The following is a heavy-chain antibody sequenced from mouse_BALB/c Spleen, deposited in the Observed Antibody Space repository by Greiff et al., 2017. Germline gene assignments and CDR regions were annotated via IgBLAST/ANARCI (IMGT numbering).Heavy chain of an antibody. D-gene: IGHD2-4*01. V-gene: IGHV3-8*02. Sequence: EVMLVESGPSLVKPSQTLSLTCSVTGDSITSGYWNWIRKFPGNKLEYMGYISYIGSTYYNPSLKSRISITRDTSKNQYYLQLNSVTTEDTATYYCASPLRRSYYAMDYWGQGTSVTVSS. J-gene: IGHJ4*01. CDR1: GDSITSGY. CDR3: ASPLRRSYYAMDY. CDR2: ISYIGST.